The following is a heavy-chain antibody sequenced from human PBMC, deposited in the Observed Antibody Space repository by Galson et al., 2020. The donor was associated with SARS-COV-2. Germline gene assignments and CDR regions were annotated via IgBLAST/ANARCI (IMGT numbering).Heavy chain of an antibody. Sequence: ASETLSLTCTVSGDSVSGYYWSWIRQPPGKGLQWIGYISYSSDFTGSTNYNASLESRVTISVDPSKNQFSLKLSSVTAADTAVYYCARVGIVANGGIYFAFWGQGTLVTVSS. J-gene: IGHJ4*02. CDR1: GDSVSGYY. CDR3: ARVGIVANGGIYFAF. D-gene: IGHD1-26*01. CDR2: ISYSSDFTGST. V-gene: IGHV4-59*02.